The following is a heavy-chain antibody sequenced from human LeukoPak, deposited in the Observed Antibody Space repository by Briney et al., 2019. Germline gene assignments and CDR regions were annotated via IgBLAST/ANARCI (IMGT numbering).Heavy chain of an antibody. CDR1: GYTFTGYY. D-gene: IGHD2-15*01. Sequence: ASVKVSCKASGYTFTGYYMHWERQAPGQGLEWMGWINPNSGGTNYAQKFQGRVTITADGSTSTAYMELSSLRSEDTAVYYCARDRGYSSGGSCPFDYWGQGTLVTVSS. V-gene: IGHV1-2*02. CDR3: ARDRGYSSGGSCPFDY. J-gene: IGHJ4*02. CDR2: INPNSGGT.